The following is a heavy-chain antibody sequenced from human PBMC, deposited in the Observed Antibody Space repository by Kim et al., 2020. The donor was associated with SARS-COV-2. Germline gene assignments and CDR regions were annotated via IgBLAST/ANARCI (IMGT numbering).Heavy chain of an antibody. CDR3: ARGRIAAAGRGIYYYYYGMDV. CDR1: GGSFSGYY. J-gene: IGHJ6*02. D-gene: IGHD6-13*01. Sequence: SETLSLTCAVYGGSFSGYYWSWIRQPPGKGLEWIGEINHSGSTNYNPSLKSRVTISVDTSKNQFSLKLSSVTAADTAVYYCARGRIAAAGRGIYYYYYGMDVWGQGTTVTVSS. V-gene: IGHV4-34*01. CDR2: INHSGST.